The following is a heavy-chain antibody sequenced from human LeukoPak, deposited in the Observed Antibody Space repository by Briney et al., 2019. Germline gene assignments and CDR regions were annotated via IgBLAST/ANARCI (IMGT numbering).Heavy chain of an antibody. CDR1: GGSISSSSYY. D-gene: IGHD5-18*01. J-gene: IGHJ4*02. CDR3: AKHPERYSYFDY. CDR2: IYYSGSA. V-gene: IGHV4-39*01. Sequence: SSETLSLTCPVSGGSISSSSYYWGWIRQPPGKGLEWIGSIYYSGSAYYNPSLKSRVTMSVDTSKNQFSLRLSSVTAADTAVYSCAKHPERYSYFDYWGQGTLVTVSS.